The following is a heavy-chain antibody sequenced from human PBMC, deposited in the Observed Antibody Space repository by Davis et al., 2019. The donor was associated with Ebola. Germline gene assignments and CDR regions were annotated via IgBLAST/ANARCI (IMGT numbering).Heavy chain of an antibody. CDR3: TKRPVTAGSWYFDL. CDR2: ITSSGGTT. D-gene: IGHD2-15*01. CDR1: GFTFSSYV. Sequence: GESLKISCAASGFTFSSYVMSWVRQTPGDGLEWVSGITSSGGTTYYADSVKGRFTISRDNSQNTLYLEMNSLRAEDTALYYCTKRPVTAGSWYFDLWGRGTLVSVSS. V-gene: IGHV3-23*01. J-gene: IGHJ2*01.